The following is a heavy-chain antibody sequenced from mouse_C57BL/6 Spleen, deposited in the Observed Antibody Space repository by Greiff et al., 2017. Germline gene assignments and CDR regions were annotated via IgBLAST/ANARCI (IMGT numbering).Heavy chain of an antibody. V-gene: IGHV5-6*01. CDR2: ISSGGSYT. Sequence: EVKLMESGGDLVKPGGSLKLSCAASGFTFSSYGMSWVRQTPDKRLEWVATISSGGSYTYYPDSVKGRFNISRDNAKNTLYLQMSSLKSEDTAMYYCARHGGNSAWFAYWGQGTLVTVSA. CDR3: ARHGGNSAWFAY. J-gene: IGHJ3*01. CDR1: GFTFSSYG. D-gene: IGHD1-1*02.